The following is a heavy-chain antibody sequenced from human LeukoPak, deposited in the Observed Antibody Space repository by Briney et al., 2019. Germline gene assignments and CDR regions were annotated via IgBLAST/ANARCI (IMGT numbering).Heavy chain of an antibody. J-gene: IGHJ6*03. CDR3: ARETRLPRYYYYYMDV. D-gene: IGHD5/OR15-5a*01. CDR2: IYYSGST. CDR1: GGSISSYY. Sequence: SETLSLTCTVSGGSISSYYWSWIRQPPGKGLEWIGYIYYSGSTNYNPSLTSRVTISVDTSKNQFSLKLSSVTAADTAVYYCARETRLPRYYYYYMDVWGKGTTVTVSS. V-gene: IGHV4-59*01.